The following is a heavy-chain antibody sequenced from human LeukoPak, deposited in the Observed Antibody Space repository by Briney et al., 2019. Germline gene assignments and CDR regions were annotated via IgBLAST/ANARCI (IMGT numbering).Heavy chain of an antibody. V-gene: IGHV3-11*03. Sequence: GGSLRLSCAASGFSFSEYYMSWIRQAPGKGLEWVSCISSGSSYTNYTDSVKGRFTISRDNAKRSLYLQMNSLTAEDTAVYYCARRIDPKNYYGSGSYSIWGQGTLVTVSS. D-gene: IGHD3-10*01. CDR3: ARRIDPKNYYGSGSYSI. CDR1: GFSFSEYY. CDR2: ISSGSSYT. J-gene: IGHJ4*02.